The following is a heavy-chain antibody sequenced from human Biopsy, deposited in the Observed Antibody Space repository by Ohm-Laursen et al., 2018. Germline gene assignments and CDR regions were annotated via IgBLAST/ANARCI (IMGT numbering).Heavy chain of an antibody. V-gene: IGHV3-23*01. CDR3: AKDRRTMRIWYFDL. Sequence: SLRLSCAASGFGVNTYGMSWVRQAPGKGLEWVSGISSSGNSTYYAGSVKGRFTISRDNSKNTLYLQLNSLRVDDTAVYYCAKDRRTMRIWYFDLWGRGTLVTVSS. D-gene: IGHD4/OR15-4a*01. J-gene: IGHJ2*01. CDR1: GFGVNTYG. CDR2: ISSSGNST.